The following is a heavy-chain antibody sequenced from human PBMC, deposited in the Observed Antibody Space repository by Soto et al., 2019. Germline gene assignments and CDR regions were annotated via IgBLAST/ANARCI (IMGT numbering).Heavy chain of an antibody. CDR2: IRAYNGNT. Sequence: ASAKVSCKAPGYTFSSYGISLVRQAPGQGLEWMGWIRAYNGNTNYAQKLQGRVTMTTDTSTSTAYMELRSLRSDDTAVYYCARDSPPFDPWGQGTLVTVSS. CDR1: GYTFSSYG. J-gene: IGHJ5*02. CDR3: ARDSPPFDP. V-gene: IGHV1-18*01.